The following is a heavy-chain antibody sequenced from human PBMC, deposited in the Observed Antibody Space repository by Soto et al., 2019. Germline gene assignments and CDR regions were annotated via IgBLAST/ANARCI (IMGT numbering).Heavy chain of an antibody. CDR3: ASGRGYDILTGYYPYFDY. CDR1: GFTFDDYG. Sequence: EVQRVESGGGLAQPGRSLRLSCAASGFTFDDYGMHWVRQAPGKGLEWVSGISWNSGSIGYADSVKGRFTISRDNAKKSLYLQMNSLRAEDTALYYCASGRGYDILTGYYPYFDYWGQGTLVTVSS. D-gene: IGHD3-9*01. CDR2: ISWNSGSI. V-gene: IGHV3-9*01. J-gene: IGHJ4*02.